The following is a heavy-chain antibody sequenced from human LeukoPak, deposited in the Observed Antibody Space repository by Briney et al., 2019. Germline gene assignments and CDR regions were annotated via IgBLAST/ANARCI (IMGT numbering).Heavy chain of an antibody. CDR2: INHSGST. CDR3: ARTLRFWSGYYTYWFDP. Sequence: PSETLSLTCAVYGGSFSGYYWSWIRQPPGKGLEWIGEINHSGSTNYNPSLKSRVTISVDTSKNQFSLKLSSVTAADTAVYYCARTLRFWSGYYTYWFDPWGQGTLVTVSS. V-gene: IGHV4-34*01. CDR1: GGSFSGYY. J-gene: IGHJ5*02. D-gene: IGHD3-3*01.